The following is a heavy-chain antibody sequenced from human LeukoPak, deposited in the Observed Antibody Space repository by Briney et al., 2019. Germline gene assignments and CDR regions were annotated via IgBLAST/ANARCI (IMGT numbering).Heavy chain of an antibody. Sequence: GGSLRLSCAASGFTFSSYWMRWVRQAPGKGLVWVSRISSDGSSTSYADSVKGRFTIFRDNAKNTLYLQMNSLGAEDRAVYYCARALPPSVNTPWKWGQGTQVTVSS. CDR1: GFTFSSYW. CDR2: ISSDGSST. CDR3: ARALPPSVNTPWK. J-gene: IGHJ4*02. V-gene: IGHV3-74*01. D-gene: IGHD1-1*01.